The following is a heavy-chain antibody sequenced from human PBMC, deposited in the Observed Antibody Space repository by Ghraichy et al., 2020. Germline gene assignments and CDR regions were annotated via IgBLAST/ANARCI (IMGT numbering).Heavy chain of an antibody. D-gene: IGHD3-9*01. CDR2: IYWDDDK. CDR1: GFSLSTSGVG. Sequence: SGPTLVKPTQTLTLTCTFSGFSLSTSGVGVGWIRQPPGKALEWLALIYWDDDKRYSPSLKSRLTITKDTSKNQVVLTMTNMDPVDTATYYCAHTNDWLLLETPHFDYWGQGTLVTVSS. V-gene: IGHV2-5*02. J-gene: IGHJ4*02. CDR3: AHTNDWLLLETPHFDY.